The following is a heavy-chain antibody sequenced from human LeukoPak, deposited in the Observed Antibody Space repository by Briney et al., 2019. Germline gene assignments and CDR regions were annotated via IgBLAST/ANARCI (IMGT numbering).Heavy chain of an antibody. J-gene: IGHJ4*02. CDR2: INSDGSST. Sequence: GGSLRLSCAASGFTFSSYWMHWVRQAPGKGLVWVSRINSDGSSTSYADSVKGRFTISRDNAKNTLYLQMNSLRAEDTAVYYCARSRNRRTTTYYDFWSGYSKYFDYWGQGTLVTVSS. D-gene: IGHD3-3*01. V-gene: IGHV3-74*01. CDR1: GFTFSSYW. CDR3: ARSRNRRTTTYYDFWSGYSKYFDY.